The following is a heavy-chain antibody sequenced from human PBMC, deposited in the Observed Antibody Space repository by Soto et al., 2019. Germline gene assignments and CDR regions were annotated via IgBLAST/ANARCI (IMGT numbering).Heavy chain of an antibody. D-gene: IGHD3-16*02. Sequence: GGSLRLSCAASGFSFSTYAMHWLRQGPGKGPEWVAGISYDGSKKYYADSVKGRITISRDNSQNTVYLQMNSLRVEDTAVYYCAKADDYVWAHYRPREKYHFDYWGHGTRVTVSS. V-gene: IGHV3-30-3*01. J-gene: IGHJ4*01. CDR3: AKADDYVWAHYRPREKYHFDY. CDR2: ISYDGSKK. CDR1: GFSFSTYA.